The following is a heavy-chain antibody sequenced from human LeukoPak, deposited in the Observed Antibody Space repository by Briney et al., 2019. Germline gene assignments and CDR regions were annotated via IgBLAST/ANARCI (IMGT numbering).Heavy chain of an antibody. J-gene: IGHJ4*02. D-gene: IGHD5-12*01. Sequence: GGSLRLSCAASGVTLSSYSISWVCEAPGEGLWWVSYISTGSSTIYYADSVKARFPIFRDNAKTSLHLQMNSLSDEDTAVYYCAKDGGYSAEEGYFDYWGQGTLVTVSS. CDR1: GVTLSSYS. CDR3: AKDGGYSAEEGYFDY. CDR2: ISTGSSTI. V-gene: IGHV3-48*02.